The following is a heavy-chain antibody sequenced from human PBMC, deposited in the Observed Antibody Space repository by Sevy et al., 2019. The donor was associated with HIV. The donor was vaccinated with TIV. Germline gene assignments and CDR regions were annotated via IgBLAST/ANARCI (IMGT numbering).Heavy chain of an antibody. D-gene: IGHD1-26*01. Sequence: ASVKVSCKTSGYTFTNYFITWVRQAPGQGLEWMGRISRYDTNYGQKFQGRVTMTTDTSTSTVYMELRSLKSDDTAVYYCARAPSGSQGPGQYFHHWGQGTLVTVSS. CDR3: ARAPSGSQGPGQYFHH. CDR2: ISRYDT. CDR1: GYTFTNYF. V-gene: IGHV1-18*01. J-gene: IGHJ1*01.